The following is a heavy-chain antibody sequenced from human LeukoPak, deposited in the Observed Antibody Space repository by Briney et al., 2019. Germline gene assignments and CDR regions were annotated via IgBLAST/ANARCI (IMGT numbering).Heavy chain of an antibody. D-gene: IGHD5-18*01. CDR3: ARHQTSGYSYGPTFDY. Sequence: SETLSLTCTVSGGSLSSYYWSWIRQPPGKGLEWIGYIYYSGSTNYNPSLKSRVTISVDTSKNQFSLKLSSVTAADTAVYYCARHQTSGYSYGPTFDYWGQGTLVTVSS. J-gene: IGHJ4*02. CDR2: IYYSGST. CDR1: GGSLSSYY. V-gene: IGHV4-59*08.